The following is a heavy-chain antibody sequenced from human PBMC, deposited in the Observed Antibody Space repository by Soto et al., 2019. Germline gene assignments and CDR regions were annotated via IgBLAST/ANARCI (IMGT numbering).Heavy chain of an antibody. V-gene: IGHV4-30-4*01. Sequence: SLTCSVSGCSISSCDNYWSWIRQPPGKGLEWIGNIYYSGSTYYNPSLKSRVSISVDTSRDQFSLKLSSVTAADTAVYYCARGPVVVVSAPYYFDYWGQGTRVTVSS. D-gene: IGHD2-21*01. CDR1: GCSISSCDNY. CDR3: ARGPVVVVSAPYYFDY. CDR2: IYYSGST. J-gene: IGHJ4*02.